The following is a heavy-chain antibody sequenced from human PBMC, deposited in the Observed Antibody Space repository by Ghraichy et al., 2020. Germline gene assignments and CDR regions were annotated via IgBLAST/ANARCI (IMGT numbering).Heavy chain of an antibody. D-gene: IGHD3-10*01. J-gene: IGHJ4*02. V-gene: IGHV1-8*01. CDR1: GYTFTSYE. Sequence: ASVKVSCKASGYTFTSYEINWVRQATGQGLEWMGWMNPNSGDTGYAQKFQVRLTMTRNTSISTAYMELSGLRSEDTAVYYCATGRTDYYGSGDYPCMAYWGQGALVTVSS. CDR3: ATGRTDYYGSGDYPCMAY. CDR2: MNPNSGDT.